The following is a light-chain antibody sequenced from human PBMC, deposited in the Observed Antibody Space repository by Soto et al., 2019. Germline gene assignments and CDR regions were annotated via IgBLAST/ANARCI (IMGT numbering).Light chain of an antibody. Sequence: ILMTHSPSTLSVSPGERATLSCRASQDVSSKLAWYQQKPGLPPRLVIYDASTRATGIPARFSGSGSGKDFTLTISGLQSEDFAVYYCQQYNNWPRTFGQGTKVDI. CDR1: QDVSSK. CDR3: QQYNNWPRT. V-gene: IGKV3-15*01. CDR2: DAS. J-gene: IGKJ1*01.